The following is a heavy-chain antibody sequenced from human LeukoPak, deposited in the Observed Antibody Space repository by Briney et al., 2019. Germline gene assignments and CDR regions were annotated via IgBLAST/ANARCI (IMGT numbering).Heavy chain of an antibody. CDR1: GFTFSNHG. V-gene: IGHV3-15*01. CDR3: TTLGAFDY. J-gene: IGHJ4*02. D-gene: IGHD3-16*01. Sequence: GGSLRLSCAASGFTFSNHGMNWVRQAPGKGLEWVGRIKSKTFGGTTDYAAPVKGRFTISRDDSKNTLYLHMNTLKTEDTAIYYCTTLGAFDYWGQGTLVTVSS. CDR2: IKSKTFGGTT.